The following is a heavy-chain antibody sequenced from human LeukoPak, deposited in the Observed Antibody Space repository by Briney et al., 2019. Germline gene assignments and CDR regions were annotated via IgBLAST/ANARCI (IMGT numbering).Heavy chain of an antibody. CDR2: ISYDGSNK. D-gene: IGHD2-2*01. CDR1: GFTFSSYA. J-gene: IGHJ4*02. V-gene: IGHV3-30-3*01. CDR3: ARDLGCSSTSCGY. Sequence: PGGSLRLSCAASGFTFSSYAMHWVRQAPGKGLEWVAVISYDGSNKYYADSVKGRFTISRDNSKNTLYLQMNSLRAEDTAVYYCARDLGCSSTSCGYWGQGTLVTVSS.